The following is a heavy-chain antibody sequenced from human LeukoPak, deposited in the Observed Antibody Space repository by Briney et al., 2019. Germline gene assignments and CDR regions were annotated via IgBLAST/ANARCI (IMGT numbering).Heavy chain of an antibody. V-gene: IGHV1-2*02. CDR1: GYTFTGYY. D-gene: IGHD2-2*01. Sequence: WASVKVSCKASGYTFTGYYMHWVRQAPGQGLEWMGWINPNSGGTNYAQKFQGRVTMTRDTSISTAYMELSRLRSDDTAVYYCARVVGYCSSTSCGYYFDYWGQGTLVTVSS. CDR2: INPNSGGT. J-gene: IGHJ4*02. CDR3: ARVVGYCSSTSCGYYFDY.